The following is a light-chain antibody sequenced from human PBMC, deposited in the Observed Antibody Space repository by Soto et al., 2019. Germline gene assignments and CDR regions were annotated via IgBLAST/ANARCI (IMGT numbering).Light chain of an antibody. CDR1: SSDIGYYNY. CDR3: TSYTLTSTLHV. V-gene: IGLV2-14*01. J-gene: IGLJ1*01. CDR2: EVS. Sequence: QSALPQPASVSGSPGQSITISCTGTSSDIGYYNYVSWYQHHPGKAPKLIIYEVSNRPSGVSNRFSGSKSGNTASLIISGLQAEDVADYYRTSYTLTSTLHVFGTGTKVTVL.